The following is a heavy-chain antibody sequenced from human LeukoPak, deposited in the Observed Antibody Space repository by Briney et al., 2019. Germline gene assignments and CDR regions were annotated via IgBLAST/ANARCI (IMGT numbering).Heavy chain of an antibody. J-gene: IGHJ6*03. D-gene: IGHD3-9*01. CDR2: ISYSGST. V-gene: IGHV4-34*01. CDR3: AKGKAAHYHSVTDEYYYYLDV. Sequence: SETLSLTCVVEGYYFSDFYWTWIRQAPGKGLEWIGEISYSGSTKYNPSLKSRVTIEVDTSKKQISLNLSSVTAADTAVYYCAKGKAAHYHSVTDEYYYYLDVWGKGTTVIVSS. CDR1: GYYFSDFY.